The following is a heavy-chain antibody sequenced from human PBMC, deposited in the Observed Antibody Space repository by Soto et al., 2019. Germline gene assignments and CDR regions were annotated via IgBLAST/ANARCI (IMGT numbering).Heavy chain of an antibody. CDR3: ASSYGSGYRAFDY. Sequence: QVQLVQSGAEVKRPGSSVKVSCKASGDTFNFYSINWVRQAPGVGLEWVGRVNPILSMSNYAQRFQGRVTMTADKSTSTAHMELRSLRSEDTAIYYCASSYGSGYRAFDYWGKGALVTVSS. V-gene: IGHV1-69*02. J-gene: IGHJ4*02. D-gene: IGHD3-10*01. CDR1: GDTFNFYS. CDR2: VNPILSMS.